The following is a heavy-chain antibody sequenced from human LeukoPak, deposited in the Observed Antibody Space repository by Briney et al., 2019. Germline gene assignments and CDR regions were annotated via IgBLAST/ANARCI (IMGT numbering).Heavy chain of an antibody. CDR2: VSYSGST. J-gene: IGHJ4*02. CDR1: GGSISSYY. CDR3: ARGYCSGGTCYRTFFDY. Sequence: PSETLSLTCTVSGGSISSYYWSWIRQPPGKGLEWIGYVSYSGSTNYNSTLKSRATISVDTSKNQFSLKLSSVIAADTAVYYCARGYCSGGTCYRTFFDYWGQGTLVTVSS. V-gene: IGHV4-59*01. D-gene: IGHD2-15*01.